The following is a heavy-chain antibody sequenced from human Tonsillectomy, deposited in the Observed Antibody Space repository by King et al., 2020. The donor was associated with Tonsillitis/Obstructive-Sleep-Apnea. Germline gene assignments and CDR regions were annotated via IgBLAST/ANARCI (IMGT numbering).Heavy chain of an antibody. J-gene: IGHJ4*02. CDR1: GYSFTSYW. CDR3: ARSKVGIVVVPAAPFDY. D-gene: IGHD2-2*01. CDR2: IYHGDSHT. Sequence: QLVQSGAEVKKPGESLKISCKGSGYSFTSYWIGWVRQMPGKGLEWMGIIYHGDSHTRYSPSFQGQVTISADKSISTAYLQWSSLKASDTAMYYCARSKVGIVVVPAAPFDYWGQGTLVTVSS. V-gene: IGHV5-51*01.